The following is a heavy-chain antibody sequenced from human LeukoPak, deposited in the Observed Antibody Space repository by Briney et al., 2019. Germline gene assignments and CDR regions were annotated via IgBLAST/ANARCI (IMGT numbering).Heavy chain of an antibody. J-gene: IGHJ5*02. CDR2: IYYSGST. CDR1: GGSISSGGYY. D-gene: IGHD3-3*01. CDR3: ARDNNDFWSGSNWFDP. V-gene: IGHV4-31*03. Sequence: PSETLSLTCTVSGGSISSGGYYWSWIRQHPGKGLEWIGYIYYSGSTYYNPSLKSRVTISVDTSKNQFSLKLSSVTAADTAVYYCARDNNDFWSGSNWFDPWGQGTLVTVSS.